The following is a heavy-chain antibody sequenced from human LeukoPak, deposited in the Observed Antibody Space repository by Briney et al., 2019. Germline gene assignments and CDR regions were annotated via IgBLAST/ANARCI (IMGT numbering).Heavy chain of an antibody. V-gene: IGHV4-59*08. D-gene: IGHD6-19*01. CDR2: IYYSGST. J-gene: IGHJ4*02. CDR1: GGSISSYY. Sequence: PSETLSLTCTVSGGSISSYYWSWIRQPPGKGLEWIGYIYYSGSTNYNPSPKSRVTISVDTSKNQFSLKLSSVTAADTAVYYCARQTYSSLFDYWGQGTLVTVSS. CDR3: ARQTYSSLFDY.